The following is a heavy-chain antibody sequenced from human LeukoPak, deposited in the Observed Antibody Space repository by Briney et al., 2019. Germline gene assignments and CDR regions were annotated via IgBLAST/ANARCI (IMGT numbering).Heavy chain of an antibody. CDR2: INHSGST. D-gene: IGHD3-22*01. Sequence: SETLSLTCAVYGGSFSGYYWSWIRQPPGKGLEWIGEINHSGSTNYNPSLKSRVTISVDTSKNQFSLKLSSVTAADTAVYYCAGGKNRKLYYYDSSGPPDYWGQGTLVTVSS. CDR3: AGGKNRKLYYYDSSGPPDY. J-gene: IGHJ4*02. V-gene: IGHV4-34*01. CDR1: GGSFSGYY.